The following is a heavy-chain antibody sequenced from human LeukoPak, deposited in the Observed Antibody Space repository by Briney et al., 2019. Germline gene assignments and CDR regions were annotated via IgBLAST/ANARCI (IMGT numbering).Heavy chain of an antibody. CDR2: IYYSGST. CDR1: GGPINSNIYY. J-gene: IGHJ6*03. CDR3: ARHKDYYYSYMDV. Sequence: ASETLSLTCNVSGGPINSNIYYWAWVRQPPGKGLEWIGSIYYSGSTYYNPSLKSRITISVDTFRSQVSLKMRSVTAADTAVYYCARHKDYYYSYMDVWGKGTTVTISS. V-gene: IGHV4-39*01.